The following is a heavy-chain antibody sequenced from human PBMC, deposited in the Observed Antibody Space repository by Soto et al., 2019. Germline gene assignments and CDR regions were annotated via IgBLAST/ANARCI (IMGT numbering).Heavy chain of an antibody. CDR1: GFSLTTSGVG. CDR3: AHRVLRTVFGLVTTTAIYFDF. J-gene: IGHJ4*02. V-gene: IGHV2-5*02. D-gene: IGHD3-3*01. Sequence: QITLNESGPAVVSPTETLTLTCRFSGFSLTTSGVGVSWIRQSPGKAPEWLALIYWDDDKRYSASLKSRLTITKDTSKIQVVLTVSDLDPTDTATYYCAHRVLRTVFGLVTTTAIYFDFWGQGTPVAVSS. CDR2: IYWDDDK.